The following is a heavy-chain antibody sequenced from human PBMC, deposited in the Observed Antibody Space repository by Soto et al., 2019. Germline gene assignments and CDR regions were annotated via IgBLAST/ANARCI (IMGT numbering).Heavy chain of an antibody. V-gene: IGHV4-59*08. D-gene: IGHD3-16*01. Sequence: QVQLQESGPGLVKPSETLSLTCTVSGGSISSYYWSWIRQPPGKGLEWIGYIYYSGSTKYNPSLKSRVTISVDTSKNQFSLKLSSVTAADTAVYYCASTRYDYVWGTKAGMDVWGQGTTVTVSS. J-gene: IGHJ6*02. CDR2: IYYSGST. CDR1: GGSISSYY. CDR3: ASTRYDYVWGTKAGMDV.